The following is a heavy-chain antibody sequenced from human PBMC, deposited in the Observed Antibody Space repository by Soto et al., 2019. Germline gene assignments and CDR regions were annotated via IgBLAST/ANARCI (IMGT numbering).Heavy chain of an antibody. V-gene: IGHV1-18*01. CDR1: GYTFTSDG. CDR3: ARDSPPPRE. CDR2: ISADNGNT. Sequence: QVQLVQSGAEVKKPGASVKVSCKASGYTFTSDGISWVRQAPGQGLAWMGWISADNGNTNYAQKLQGRVTMPTVTTPSTAYMEPRSLRSDDKAVYYCARDSPPPREWGQGTLVTVSS. J-gene: IGHJ4*02.